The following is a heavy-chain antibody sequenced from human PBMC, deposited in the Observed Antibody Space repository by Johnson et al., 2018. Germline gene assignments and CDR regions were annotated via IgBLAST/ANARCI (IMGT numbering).Heavy chain of an antibody. Sequence: EVQLLESGGGVVQPGRSLRLSCAASGFTFDDYAMHWVRQAPGKGLEWVAXXXXXXXXXGXXXXXXXXFHIPRDTAKIARDLPMNSRRPEDAALYDCAKARGYDQDAFYIGVQGTMVTVSS. CDR2: XXXXXXXX. CDR3: AKARGYDQDAFYI. J-gene: IGHJ3*02. V-gene: IGHV3-9*01. D-gene: IGHD5-12*01. CDR1: GFTFDDYA.